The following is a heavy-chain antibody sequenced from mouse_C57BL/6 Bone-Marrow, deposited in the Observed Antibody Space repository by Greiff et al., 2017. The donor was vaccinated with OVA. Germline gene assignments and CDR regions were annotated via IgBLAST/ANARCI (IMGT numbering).Heavy chain of an antibody. CDR3: TGGPSIYYGYAWFAY. CDR2: IRLKSDNYAT. V-gene: IGHV6-3*01. Sequence: EVQLVESGGGLVQPGGSMKLSCVASGFTFSNYWMNWVRQSPEKGLEWVAQIRLKSDNYATHYAESVKGRFTISRDDSKSSVYLQMNNLRAEDTGIYYCTGGPSIYYGYAWFAYWGQGTLVTVSA. CDR1: GFTFSNYW. J-gene: IGHJ3*01. D-gene: IGHD2-2*01.